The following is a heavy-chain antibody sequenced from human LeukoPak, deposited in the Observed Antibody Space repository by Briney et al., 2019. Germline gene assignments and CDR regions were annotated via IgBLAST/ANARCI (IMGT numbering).Heavy chain of an antibody. CDR3: AKDGGLWVSAHWGDS. CDR2: ITTSDGNT. J-gene: IGHJ4*02. Sequence: GGPLRLSCAASGFTFSSYTMSWVRQAPGKGLEWVSTITTSDGNTYYVDSVKGRFTVSRDNSKNTLFLQMNSLRAEDTAVYYCAKDGGLWVSAHWGDSWGRGTLVTVSS. CDR1: GFTFSSYT. V-gene: IGHV3-23*01. D-gene: IGHD7-27*01.